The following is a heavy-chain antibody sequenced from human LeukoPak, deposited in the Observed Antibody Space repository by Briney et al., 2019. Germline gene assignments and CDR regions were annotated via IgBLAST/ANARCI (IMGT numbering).Heavy chain of an antibody. V-gene: IGHV1-69*05. CDR1: GGTFSSYA. J-gene: IGHJ3*02. Sequence: SVKVSCKASGGTFSSYAISWVRQAPGQGLEWMGGIIPIFGTANYAQKFQGRVTMTTDTSTSTAYMELRSLRSDDTAMYYCARDESVFDIWGPGTMVTVSS. D-gene: IGHD5/OR15-5a*01. CDR2: IIPIFGTA. CDR3: ARDESVFDI.